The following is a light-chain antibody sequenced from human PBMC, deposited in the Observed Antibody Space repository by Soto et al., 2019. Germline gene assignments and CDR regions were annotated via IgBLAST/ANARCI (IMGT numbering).Light chain of an antibody. CDR3: QVWDSDTGGV. CDR2: RDN. V-gene: IGLV3-9*01. Sequence: SYELTQTLSVSVALGQTARITCGGSHIGTKNVHWYQLRPGQAPVLVIYRDNIRPSGIPERFSGSNSGNTATLTISTAQVGDEADYFCQVWDSDTGGVFGTGTKVTVL. J-gene: IGLJ1*01. CDR1: HIGTKN.